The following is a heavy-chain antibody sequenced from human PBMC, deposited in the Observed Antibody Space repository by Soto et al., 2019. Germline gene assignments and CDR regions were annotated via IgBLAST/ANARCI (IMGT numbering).Heavy chain of an antibody. Sequence: EVQLVESGGGLIQPGGSLRLSCAASGFTVSSNYMSWVRQAPGKGLEWDSVIYSGGSTYYADSVKGRFTISRDNSKNTLYLQMNSLRAEDTAVYYCARMVDSSSWYGVFDYWGQGTLVTVSS. D-gene: IGHD6-13*01. J-gene: IGHJ4*02. CDR3: ARMVDSSSWYGVFDY. V-gene: IGHV3-53*01. CDR1: GFTVSSNY. CDR2: IYSGGST.